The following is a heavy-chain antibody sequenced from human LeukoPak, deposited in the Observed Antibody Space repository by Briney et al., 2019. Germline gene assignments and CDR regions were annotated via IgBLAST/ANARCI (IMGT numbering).Heavy chain of an antibody. CDR2: IRYDGSNK. CDR1: GFTFSSYG. CDR3: ARAGRGQWSKALDY. Sequence: GGSLRLSRAASGFTFSSYGMHWVRRAPGKGLEWVAFIRYDGSNKYYADSVKGRFTISRDNSKNTLYLQMNSLRAEDTAVYYCARAGRGQWSKALDYWGQGTLVTVSS. D-gene: IGHD2-15*01. J-gene: IGHJ4*02. V-gene: IGHV3-30*02.